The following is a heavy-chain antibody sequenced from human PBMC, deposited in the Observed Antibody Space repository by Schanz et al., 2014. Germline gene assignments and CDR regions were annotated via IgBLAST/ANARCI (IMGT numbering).Heavy chain of an antibody. Sequence: EVQLLESGGGLVQPGGSLRLSCTASGFTFSDYWMSWVRQAPGKGLEWVSGITGASDHIDYAESVKGRFTISRDNSKNTLYLQMNSLRAEDTAVYYCAKVRYSSGWRGDYFDEWGQGTLVTVAS. J-gene: IGHJ4*02. CDR2: ITGASDHI. D-gene: IGHD6-25*01. CDR1: GFTFSDYW. V-gene: IGHV3-23*01. CDR3: AKVRYSSGWRGDYFDE.